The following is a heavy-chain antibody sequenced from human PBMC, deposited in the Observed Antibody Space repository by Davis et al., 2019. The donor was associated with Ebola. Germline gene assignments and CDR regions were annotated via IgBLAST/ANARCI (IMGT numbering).Heavy chain of an antibody. Sequence: PSETLSLTCVVSGGSIISTGHSWSWTRQPPGKGLEWIGYIYHSGSPYYNPSLKSRVTISVDKSKNQFSLKLSSLTAADTAVYYCARGFYGSGSYALGYYGMDVWGQETTVTVSS. D-gene: IGHD3-10*01. CDR1: GGSIISTGHS. CDR2: IYHSGSP. V-gene: IGHV4-30-2*01. CDR3: ARGFYGSGSYALGYYGMDV. J-gene: IGHJ6*02.